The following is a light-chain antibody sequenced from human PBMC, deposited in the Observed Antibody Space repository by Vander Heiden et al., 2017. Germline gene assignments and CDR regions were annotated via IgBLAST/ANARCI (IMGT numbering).Light chain of an antibody. Sequence: QSALTQPRSVSGSPGQSVTISCTGTSSDVRGYNYVSWYQQPPGKAPKLMIYDVSKRPSGVPDRFSGSKSGNTASLTISGLQAEDEADYYCCSYAGSYTWVFGGGTKLTVL. V-gene: IGLV2-11*01. CDR3: CSYAGSYTWV. CDR2: DVS. CDR1: SSDVRGYNY. J-gene: IGLJ3*02.